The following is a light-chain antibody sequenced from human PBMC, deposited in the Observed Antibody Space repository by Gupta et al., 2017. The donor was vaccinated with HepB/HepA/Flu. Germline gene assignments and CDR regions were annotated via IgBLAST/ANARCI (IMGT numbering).Light chain of an antibody. CDR1: SSDAGAYNF. Sequence: QSALTQPASVSGPPGQSIPLSCTGTSSDAGAYNFVSWFQQDPGKAPKLIIFDVDNRPSGVSNRFSGSKSGNTASLTISGLQAEDEADYYCSSYTISNTYVFGTGTKVTVL. CDR3: SSYTISNTYV. J-gene: IGLJ1*01. CDR2: DVD. V-gene: IGLV2-14*03.